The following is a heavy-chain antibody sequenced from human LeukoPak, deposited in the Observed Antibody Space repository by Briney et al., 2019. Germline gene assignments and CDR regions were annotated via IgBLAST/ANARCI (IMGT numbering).Heavy chain of an antibody. CDR1: GFTFSNAW. CDR3: TTVPITIFVGD. Sequence: GGSLRLSCAASGFTFSNAWMSWVRQAPGKGLEWVGRIKSKPDGGTVGYTAPVKGRFTISRDDSKDTLYLQMNSLKTEDTAVYHCTTVPITIFVGDWGQGTLVTVSS. V-gene: IGHV3-15*01. CDR2: IKSKPDGGTV. J-gene: IGHJ4*02. D-gene: IGHD3-9*01.